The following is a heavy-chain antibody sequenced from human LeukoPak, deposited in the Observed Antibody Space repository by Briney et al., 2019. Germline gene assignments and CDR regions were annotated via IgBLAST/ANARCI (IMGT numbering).Heavy chain of an antibody. CDR2: IWYDGSNK. Sequence: GGSLRLACAASGFTFSSYGMHWVRQAPGKGLEWVAVIWYDGSNKYYADSVKGRFTISRDNSKNTLYLQMNSLRAEDTAVYYCAKGDPDDYGGIDYWGQGTLVTVSS. CDR3: AKGDPDDYGGIDY. V-gene: IGHV3-33*06. D-gene: IGHD4-23*01. CDR1: GFTFSSYG. J-gene: IGHJ4*02.